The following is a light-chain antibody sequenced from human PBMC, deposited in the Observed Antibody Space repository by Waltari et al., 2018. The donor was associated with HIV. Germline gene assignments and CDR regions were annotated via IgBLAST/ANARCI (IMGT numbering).Light chain of an antibody. CDR3: SSYGGSNVFYV. CDR1: RSAIGGFKL. Sequence: QSALTQPASVSGSPGQSISISCTGTRSAIGGFKLVSWYQQHPGKAPQLIIYEVNQRPSGISNRFSGSQSGNTASLTISGLQAEDEAEYFCSSYGGSNVFYVFGSGTRVTVL. J-gene: IGLJ1*01. V-gene: IGLV2-23*02. CDR2: EVN.